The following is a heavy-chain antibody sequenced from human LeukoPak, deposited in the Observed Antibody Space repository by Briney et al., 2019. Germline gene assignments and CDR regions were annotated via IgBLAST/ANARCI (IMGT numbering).Heavy chain of an antibody. CDR1: GFTFSSYW. V-gene: IGHV3-74*01. D-gene: IGHD6-13*01. CDR2: INSDGSST. CDR3: ARDHVMQRIAAAGGG. J-gene: IGHJ4*02. Sequence: PGGSLRLSCAASGFTFSSYWMHWVRQAPGKGLVWVSRINSDGSSTSYEDFVKGRFTISRDNAKNTLYLQMNSLRAEDTAVYYCARDHVMQRIAAAGGGWGQGTLVTVSS.